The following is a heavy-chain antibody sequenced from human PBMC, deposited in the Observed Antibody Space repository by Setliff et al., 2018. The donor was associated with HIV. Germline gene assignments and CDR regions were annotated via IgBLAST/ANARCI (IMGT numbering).Heavy chain of an antibody. J-gene: IGHJ3*01. D-gene: IGHD3-22*01. Sequence: PGGSLRLSCTASGFTFRDYYMSWIRQAPGKGLAWVSYISSSGGTIYYADSVKGRFTISRDNAKNSLYLQMNSLRADDTAVYYCARDDNYYDKAFDVWGQGTVVTVSS. CDR3: ARDDNYYDKAFDV. V-gene: IGHV3-11*04. CDR2: ISSSGGTI. CDR1: GFTFRDYY.